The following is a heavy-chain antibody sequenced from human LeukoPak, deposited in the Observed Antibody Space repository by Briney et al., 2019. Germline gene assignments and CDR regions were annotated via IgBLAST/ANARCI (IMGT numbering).Heavy chain of an antibody. CDR3: ARISSSPRYYYGMDV. CDR1: GGSISSSSYY. Sequence: SETLSLTCTVSGGSISSSSYYWGWIRQPPGKGLEWIGSIYYSGSTYYNPSLKSRVTISVDTSKNQFSLKLSSVTAADTAVYYCARISSSPRYYYGMDVWGQGTTVTVSS. J-gene: IGHJ6*02. D-gene: IGHD6-6*01. CDR2: IYYSGST. V-gene: IGHV4-39*01.